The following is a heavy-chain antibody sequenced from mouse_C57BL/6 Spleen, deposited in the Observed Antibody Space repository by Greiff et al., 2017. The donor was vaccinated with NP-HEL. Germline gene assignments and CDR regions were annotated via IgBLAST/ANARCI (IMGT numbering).Heavy chain of an antibody. CDR3: ARRTTVAARAMDY. J-gene: IGHJ4*01. CDR1: GYAFSSSW. D-gene: IGHD1-1*01. Sequence: QVQLKESGPELVKPGASVKISCKASGYAFSSSWMNWVKQRPGKGLEWIGRIYPGDGDTNYNGKFKGKATLTADKSSSTAYMQLSSLTSEDSAVYFCARRTTVAARAMDYWGQGTSVTVSS. CDR2: IYPGDGDT. V-gene: IGHV1-82*01.